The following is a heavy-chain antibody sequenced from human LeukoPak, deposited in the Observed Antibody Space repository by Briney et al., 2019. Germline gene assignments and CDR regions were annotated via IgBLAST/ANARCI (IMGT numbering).Heavy chain of an antibody. Sequence: GGSLRLSCAASGFTFSSSAMQWVRQAPGKGLEWVAVISYDGSKKYYADSVKGRFTISRDDTKNTLYLQMNSLRGEDTAVYYCARSRSASTSGWYDYFDYWGRGTLVTVSS. CDR1: GFTFSSSA. V-gene: IGHV3-30*04. D-gene: IGHD6-19*01. J-gene: IGHJ4*02. CDR2: ISYDGSKK. CDR3: ARSRSASTSGWYDYFDY.